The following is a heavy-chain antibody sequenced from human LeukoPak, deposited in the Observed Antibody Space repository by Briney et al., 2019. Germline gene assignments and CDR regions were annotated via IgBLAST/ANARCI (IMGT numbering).Heavy chain of an antibody. Sequence: GGSLRLSCAASGFTFSSYSMNWVRQAPGKGLEWVSSISTSSSYIYYADSVKGRFTISRDNARNSLYLQMNSLRAEDTAVYYCARGAMIVLPDYYYYYYMDVWGKGTTVTVSS. CDR1: GFTFSSYS. V-gene: IGHV3-21*01. CDR2: ISTSSSYI. J-gene: IGHJ6*03. CDR3: ARGAMIVLPDYYYYYYMDV. D-gene: IGHD3-22*01.